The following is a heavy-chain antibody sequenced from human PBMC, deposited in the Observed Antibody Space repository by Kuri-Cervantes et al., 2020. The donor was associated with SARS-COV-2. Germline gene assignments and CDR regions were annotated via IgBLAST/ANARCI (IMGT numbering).Heavy chain of an antibody. V-gene: IGHV3-30*04. J-gene: IGHJ4*02. CDR3: ARGGLVVVIFLSY. CDR1: GFTFSSYA. D-gene: IGHD3-22*01. CDR2: ISYDGSNK. Sequence: GESLKISWAASGFTFSSYAIHWVRQAPGKGLEWVAVISYDGSNKYYADSVKGRFTISRDNSKNTLYLQMNSLRAEDTAVYYCARGGLVVVIFLSYWGQGTLVTVSS.